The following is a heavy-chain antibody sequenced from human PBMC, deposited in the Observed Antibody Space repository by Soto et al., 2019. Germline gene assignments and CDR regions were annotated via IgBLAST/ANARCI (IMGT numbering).Heavy chain of an antibody. J-gene: IGHJ4*02. CDR2: INHSGST. CDR1: GGSFSGYY. CDR3: ARGKYQLLWGYDY. V-gene: IGHV4-34*01. Sequence: QVQLQQWGAGLLKPSETLSLTCAVYGGSFSGYYWSWIRQPPGKGLEWIGEINHSGSTNYNPSLKIRVTISVDTSKTQCSLGLSSVTAADTAVYCCARGKYQLLWGYDYWGQGTLVTVSS. D-gene: IGHD2-2*01.